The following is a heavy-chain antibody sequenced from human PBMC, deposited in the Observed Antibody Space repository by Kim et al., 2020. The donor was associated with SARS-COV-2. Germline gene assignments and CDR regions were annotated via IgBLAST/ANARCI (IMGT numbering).Heavy chain of an antibody. CDR1: GGSISSSSYY. V-gene: IGHV4-39*07. Sequence: SETLSLTCTVSGGSISSSSYYWGWIRQPPGKGLEWIGSIYYSGSTYYNPSLKSRVTISVDTSKNPFSLKLSSVTAADTAVYYCARVGGIYCSSTSCDARSLWFDYWGQGTLVTVSS. J-gene: IGHJ4*02. CDR2: IYYSGST. D-gene: IGHD2-2*01. CDR3: ARVGGIYCSSTSCDARSLWFDY.